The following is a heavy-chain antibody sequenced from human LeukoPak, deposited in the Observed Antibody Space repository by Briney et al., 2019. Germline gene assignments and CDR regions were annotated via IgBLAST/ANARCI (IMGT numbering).Heavy chain of an antibody. D-gene: IGHD6-13*01. CDR1: GYMFSRYG. CDR2: ISAYNGNT. Sequence: ASVKVSCKASGYMFSRYGISWVRQAPGQGLEWMGWISAYNGNTNYGQKLQGRVTMTTDTSTSTAYMELRSLRSDDTAVYYCARDHSSSWYPGDYWGQGTLVTVSS. J-gene: IGHJ4*02. V-gene: IGHV1-18*01. CDR3: ARDHSSSWYPGDY.